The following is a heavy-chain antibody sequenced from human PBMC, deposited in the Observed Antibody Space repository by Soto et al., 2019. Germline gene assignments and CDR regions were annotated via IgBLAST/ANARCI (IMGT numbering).Heavy chain of an antibody. D-gene: IGHD6-13*01. J-gene: IGHJ4*01. CDR3: ARTYSSSWSPFDH. CDR1: GGSFSGYY. CDR2: INQSGST. V-gene: IGHV4-34*01. Sequence: QVQLQQWGAGLLKPSETLSLTCAVYGGSFSGYYWSWIRQPPGKGLEWIGEINQSGSTNYNPSLKSRVTISVDTSKNQFSLKLSSVTAADPAVYYCARTYSSSWSPFDHWGHATLVNVSS.